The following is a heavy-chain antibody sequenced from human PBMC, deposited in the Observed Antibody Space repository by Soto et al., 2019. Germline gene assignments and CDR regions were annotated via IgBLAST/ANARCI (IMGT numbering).Heavy chain of an antibody. CDR3: ARETRFLEWLHYYYYSYAMDV. CDR1: GFTFSSYW. CDR2: IKQDGSEK. V-gene: IGHV3-7*01. J-gene: IGHJ6*02. Sequence: VGSLSLSCAASGFTFSSYWMSWVRQAPGKGLEWVANIKQDGSEKYYVDSVKGRFTISRDNAKNSLYLQMNSLRAEETAVYYCARETRFLEWLHYYYYSYAMDVWGQGTTVTVSS. D-gene: IGHD3-3*01.